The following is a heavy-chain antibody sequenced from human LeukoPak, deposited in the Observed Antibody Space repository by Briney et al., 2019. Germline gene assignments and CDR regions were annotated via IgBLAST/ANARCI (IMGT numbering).Heavy chain of an antibody. Sequence: AGGSLRLSCAASGFTFSSYGMHWVRQAPGKGLEWVAFIRYDGSNKYYADSVKGRFTISRDNSKNTLYLQMNSLRAEDTAVYYCAKDGAMMVVVITWDYYMDVWGKGTTVTISS. CDR3: AKDGAMMVVVITWDYYMDV. CDR2: IRYDGSNK. CDR1: GFTFSSYG. D-gene: IGHD3-22*01. V-gene: IGHV3-30*02. J-gene: IGHJ6*03.